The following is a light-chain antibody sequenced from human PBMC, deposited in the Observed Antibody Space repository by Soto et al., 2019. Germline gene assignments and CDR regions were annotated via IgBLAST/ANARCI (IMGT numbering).Light chain of an antibody. CDR2: DVS. CDR3: SSYTTSNTRQIV. CDR1: SSDVGGYNY. Sequence: QSALTQPASVSGSPGQSITISCTGTSSDVGGYNYVSWYQHHPGKAPKLMIYDVSNRPSGVPNRFSGSKSGNTASLTISGLQPEDEADYYCSSYTTSNTRQIVLGTGTKLTVL. J-gene: IGLJ1*01. V-gene: IGLV2-14*03.